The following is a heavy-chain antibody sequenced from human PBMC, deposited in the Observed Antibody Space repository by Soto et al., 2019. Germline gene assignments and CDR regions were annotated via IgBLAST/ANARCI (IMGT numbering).Heavy chain of an antibody. CDR2: ISDSGSS. V-gene: IGHV4-31*03. CDR1: GGSINSGRFY. J-gene: IGHJ4*02. CDR3: ARTTFYDIFTAYYSLFDY. Sequence: SETLSLTCTVSGGSINSGRFYWSWIRQHPGKGLEWIGHISDSGSSYYNPSLESRVTISVDTSKNQFSLKLSAVTAADTAVYFCARTTFYDIFTAYYSLFDYWGQGTMVTVSS. D-gene: IGHD3-9*01.